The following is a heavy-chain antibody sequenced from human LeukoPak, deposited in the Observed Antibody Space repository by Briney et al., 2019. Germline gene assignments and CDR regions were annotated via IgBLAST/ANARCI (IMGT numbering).Heavy chain of an antibody. CDR1: GGSISSGDYY. D-gene: IGHD3-22*01. CDR3: ARGPDSSGYYYTFDY. Sequence: SETLSLTCTVSGGSISSGDYYWSWIRQPPGKGLEWIGYIYYSGSTYYNPSLKSRVTISVDTSKNQFSLKLSSVSAADTAVYYCARGPDSSGYYYTFDYWGQGTLVTVSS. J-gene: IGHJ4*02. V-gene: IGHV4-30-4*01. CDR2: IYYSGST.